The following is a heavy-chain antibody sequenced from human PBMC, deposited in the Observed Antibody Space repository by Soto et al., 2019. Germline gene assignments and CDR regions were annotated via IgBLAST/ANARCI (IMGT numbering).Heavy chain of an antibody. CDR3: ARLVSWSGANWFDP. D-gene: IGHD3-3*01. CDR1: GGSISSSSYF. V-gene: IGHV4-39*07. Sequence: PSETLSLTCTVSGGSISSSSYFWGWVRQSPGKGLEWIGCIYYSGSTYYNPSFKSRVTISVDTSKNQFSLKLSSVTAADTAVYYCARLVSWSGANWFDPWGQGTLVTVSS. CDR2: IYYSGST. J-gene: IGHJ5*02.